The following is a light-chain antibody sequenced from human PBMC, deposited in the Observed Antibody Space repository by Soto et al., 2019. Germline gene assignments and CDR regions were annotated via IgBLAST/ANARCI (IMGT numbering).Light chain of an antibody. CDR2: AAS. CDR3: QQSYSTPFT. Sequence: DIQMTQSPSSLSASVGDRVTITCRASQSISSYLNWYQQKPGKAHKLLIYAASSLQSGVPSRFSGSGSGTDFTLTISSLQPEDFATYYCQQSYSTPFTFGPGTKVDIQ. V-gene: IGKV1-39*01. CDR1: QSISSY. J-gene: IGKJ3*01.